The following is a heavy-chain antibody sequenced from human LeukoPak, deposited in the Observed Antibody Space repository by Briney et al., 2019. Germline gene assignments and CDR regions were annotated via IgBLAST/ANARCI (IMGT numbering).Heavy chain of an antibody. CDR3: ARGNGAAAGTFCFDY. V-gene: IGHV3-21*01. D-gene: IGHD6-13*01. Sequence: GGSLRLSCAASGFTFSSYSMNWVRQAPGKGLEWVSSISSSSSYIYYADSVKGRFTISRDNAKNSLYLQMNSLRAEDTAVYYCARGNGAAAGTFCFDYWGQGTLVTVSS. CDR1: GFTFSSYS. CDR2: ISSSSSYI. J-gene: IGHJ4*02.